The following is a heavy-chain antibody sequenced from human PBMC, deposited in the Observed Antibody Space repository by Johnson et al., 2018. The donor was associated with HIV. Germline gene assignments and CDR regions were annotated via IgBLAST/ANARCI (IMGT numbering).Heavy chain of an antibody. D-gene: IGHD4-23*01. CDR3: ARGDWLTVITSPDAVDS. CDR2: IWYDGTNK. Sequence: VQLVESGGRVVQPGRSLRLSCAASGFTFNSYGMHWVRQAPGKGLEWVAVIWYDGTNKYYADYVKGRFTISRDNSKNTLYLQMNSLRTEDTAVYYCARGDWLTVITSPDAVDSWGQGTMVTVSS. CDR1: GFTFNSYG. J-gene: IGHJ3*02. V-gene: IGHV3-33*03.